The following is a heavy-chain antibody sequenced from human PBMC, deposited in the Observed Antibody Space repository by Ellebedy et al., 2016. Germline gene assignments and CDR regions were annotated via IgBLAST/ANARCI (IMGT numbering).Heavy chain of an antibody. V-gene: IGHV4-59*01. CDR1: GGSISSYY. CDR2: IYYSGST. J-gene: IGHJ6*02. Sequence: SETLSLTCTVSGGSISSYYWSWIRQPPGKGLEWIGYIYYSGSTNYNPSLKSRVTISVDTSKNQFSLKLSSVTAADTAVYYCAREGSGYYNYYYYYGMDVWGQGTTVTVSS. D-gene: IGHD3-3*01. CDR3: AREGSGYYNYYYYYGMDV.